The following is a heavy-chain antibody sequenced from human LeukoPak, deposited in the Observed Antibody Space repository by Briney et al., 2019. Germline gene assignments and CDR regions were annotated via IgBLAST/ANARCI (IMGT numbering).Heavy chain of an antibody. Sequence: GGSLRPSCAASGFTVTSNYVSWVRQAPGKGLGWVSVIYSGGRTYYANSVKGRSIISRDNSKNTLYLQMSSLRAEDTAVYYCARGGRPYCTNGVCYSSGPWGFDYWGQGSLVT. V-gene: IGHV3-53*01. J-gene: IGHJ4*02. CDR1: GFTVTSNY. CDR3: ARGGRPYCTNGVCYSSGPWGFDY. CDR2: IYSGGRT. D-gene: IGHD2-8*01.